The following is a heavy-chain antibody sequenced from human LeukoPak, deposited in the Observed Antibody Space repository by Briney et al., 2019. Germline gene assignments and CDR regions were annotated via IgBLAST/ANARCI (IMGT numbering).Heavy chain of an antibody. CDR2: INAGNGNT. CDR1: GYTFTSYA. D-gene: IGHD6-13*01. Sequence: ASVKVSCKATGYTFTSYAMHWVRQAPGQRLEWMGWINAGNGNTKYSQKFQGRVTITRDTSASTAYMELSSLRSEDTAVYYCARVGGSSWYLGEYFQHWGQGTLVTVSS. CDR3: ARVGGSSWYLGEYFQH. J-gene: IGHJ1*01. V-gene: IGHV1-3*01.